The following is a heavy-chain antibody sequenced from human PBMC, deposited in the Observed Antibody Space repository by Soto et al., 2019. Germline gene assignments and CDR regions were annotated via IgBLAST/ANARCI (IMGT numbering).Heavy chain of an antibody. D-gene: IGHD3-22*01. CDR1: GDSISSYY. V-gene: IGHV4-59*01. CDR2: IHYSGRT. CDR3: ARDYYYDSRGYPGAYYYGMDV. J-gene: IGHJ6*02. Sequence: PSETLSLICTVSGDSISSYYWGWIRQPPGKGLEWIGYIHYSGRTNYNPSLKSRVTISGDTSKNQLSLKLSSVTAADTAVYYCARDYYYDSRGYPGAYYYGMDVWGQGTTVTVSS.